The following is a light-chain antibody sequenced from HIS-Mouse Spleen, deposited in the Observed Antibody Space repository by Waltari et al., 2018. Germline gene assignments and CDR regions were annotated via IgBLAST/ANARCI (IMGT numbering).Light chain of an antibody. V-gene: IGLV1-47*01. CDR2: RNN. CDR1: SSHIRPNY. CDR3: AAWDDSLSVHVV. J-gene: IGLJ2*01. Sequence: QSVLTQPPSASGTPGQRVTISCSGCSSHIRPNYLHSFQQRPGTAPKLLIYRNNRRPSGVPDRFSGSKSGTSASLAISGLRSEDEADYYCAAWDDSLSVHVVFGGGTKLTVL.